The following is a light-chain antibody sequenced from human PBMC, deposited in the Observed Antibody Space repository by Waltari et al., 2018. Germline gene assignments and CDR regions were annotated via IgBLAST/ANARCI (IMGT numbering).Light chain of an antibody. Sequence: TCRARQSISIYLNWYQQKPGKAPKLLIYAASRLQSGVPSRFSGSGSGTDFTLTISSLQPEDFATYYCQQSYSTPRTFGQGTKVEIK. CDR2: AAS. J-gene: IGKJ1*01. V-gene: IGKV1-39*01. CDR1: QSISIY. CDR3: QQSYSTPRT.